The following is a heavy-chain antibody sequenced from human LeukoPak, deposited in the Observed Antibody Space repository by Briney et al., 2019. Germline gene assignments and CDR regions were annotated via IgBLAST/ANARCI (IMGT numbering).Heavy chain of an antibody. CDR1: GFTLSSYG. Sequence: PGGSLRLSCAASGFTLSSYGMHWVRQAPVKGLEWVAFIRYDGSNKYYADSVKGRFTISRDNSKNTLYLQMNSLRAEDTAVYYCAKDRGYYFDYWGQGTLVTVSS. CDR2: IRYDGSNK. V-gene: IGHV3-30*02. CDR3: AKDRGYYFDY. J-gene: IGHJ4*02.